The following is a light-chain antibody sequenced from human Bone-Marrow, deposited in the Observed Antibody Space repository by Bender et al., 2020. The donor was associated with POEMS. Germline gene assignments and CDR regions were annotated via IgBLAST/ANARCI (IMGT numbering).Light chain of an antibody. V-gene: IGLV3-21*02. CDR3: HVWDTTVDHV. Sequence: SYGLTQPPSVSAAPGQTARITCGGDNIGTKTVHWYQQKSGQSPVLVVNDDTYRPSGIPERFSGSNAGNTATLTISSVGDGDDADYYCHVWDTTVDHVFGTGTKVTVL. CDR2: DDT. J-gene: IGLJ1*01. CDR1: NIGTKT.